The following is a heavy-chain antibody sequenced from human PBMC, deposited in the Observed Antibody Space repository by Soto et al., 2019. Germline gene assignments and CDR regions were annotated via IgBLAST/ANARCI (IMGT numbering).Heavy chain of an antibody. CDR2: INHSGST. CDR1: GGSFCGYY. J-gene: IGHJ4*02. CDR3: ARVGRDYYYDSSGYCQD. V-gene: IGHV4-34*01. Sequence: QVQLQQWGAGLLKPSETLSLTCAVYGGSFCGYYWSWIRQPPGKGLEWIGEINHSGSTNYNPSLKSRVTISVDTSKNQFSLKLSSVTAADTAVYYCARVGRDYYYDSSGYCQDWGQGTLVTVSS. D-gene: IGHD3-22*01.